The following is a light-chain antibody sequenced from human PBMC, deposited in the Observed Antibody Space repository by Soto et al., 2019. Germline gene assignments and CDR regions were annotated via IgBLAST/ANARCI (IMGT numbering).Light chain of an antibody. Sequence: EIVMTQSPATLSVSPGETATLSCRASQSLTSYLAWYQQKPDQALRLLIYGISTRATDIPARFSGSGSGTEFTLTISSLQSEDFAVYYCQQYNNWPLTFGGGTKVEIK. J-gene: IGKJ4*01. CDR3: QQYNNWPLT. CDR2: GIS. CDR1: QSLTSY. V-gene: IGKV3-15*01.